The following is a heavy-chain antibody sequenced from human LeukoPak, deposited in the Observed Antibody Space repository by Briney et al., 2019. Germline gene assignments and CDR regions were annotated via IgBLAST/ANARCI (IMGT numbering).Heavy chain of an antibody. CDR2: IYYSGST. J-gene: IGHJ6*02. CDR1: GGSISSSSYY. Sequence: SETLSLTCTVSGGSISSSSYYLGWIRQPPGKGLEWIGSIYYSGSTYYNPSLKSRVTISVDTSKNQFSLKLSSVTAADTAVYYCASLRVVVRAPMDVWGQGTTVTVSS. V-gene: IGHV4-39*01. D-gene: IGHD2-2*01. CDR3: ASLRVVVRAPMDV.